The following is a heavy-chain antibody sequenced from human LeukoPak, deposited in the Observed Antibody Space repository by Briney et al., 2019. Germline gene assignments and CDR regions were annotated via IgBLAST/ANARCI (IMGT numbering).Heavy chain of an antibody. D-gene: IGHD2-15*01. CDR3: ARHVRICSGGSCYVYFDY. Sequence: SETLSLTCTVSGGSISSYYWSWIRQPPGKGLEWIGYIYYSGSTNYNPSLKSRVTISVDTSKNRFSLKLSSVTAADTAVYYCARHVRICSGGSCYVYFDYWGQGTLVTVSS. CDR2: IYYSGST. J-gene: IGHJ4*02. CDR1: GGSISSYY. V-gene: IGHV4-59*08.